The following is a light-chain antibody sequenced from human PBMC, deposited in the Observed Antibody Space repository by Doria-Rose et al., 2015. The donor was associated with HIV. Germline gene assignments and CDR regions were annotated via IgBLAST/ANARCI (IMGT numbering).Light chain of an antibody. V-gene: IGKV3-20*01. J-gene: IGKJ1*01. CDR1: QSFSSTY. CDR2: DGS. Sequence: EIVMTQSPGTLSLSPGERATLSCRASQSFSSTYLVWYQQQPGQAPSLLIYDGSTRATGIPDRFSASGSGTDFTLTINRLEPEDFALYYCHQYGTSWTFGQGTKVEI. CDR3: HQYGTSWT.